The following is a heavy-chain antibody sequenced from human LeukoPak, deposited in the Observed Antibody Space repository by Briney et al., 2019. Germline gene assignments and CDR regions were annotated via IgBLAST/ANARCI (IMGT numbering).Heavy chain of an antibody. CDR3: ARAIGSGTEDY. Sequence: PGGSLRLSCVASGFTFGNYWMSWVRQAPGKGLEWVANTKQDGSEKYYVDSVKGRFTISRDNAKNSLYLQMNSLRAEDTAVYYCARAIGSGTEDYWGQGSLVTVSS. V-gene: IGHV3-7*01. CDR2: TKQDGSEK. CDR1: GFTFGNYW. J-gene: IGHJ4*02. D-gene: IGHD6-13*01.